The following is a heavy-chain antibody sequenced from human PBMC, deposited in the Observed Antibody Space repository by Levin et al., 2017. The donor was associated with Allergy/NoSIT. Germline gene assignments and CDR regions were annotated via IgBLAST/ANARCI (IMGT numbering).Heavy chain of an antibody. Sequence: GGSLRLSCAASGFTFSSYGMHWVRQAPGKGLEWVAVIWYDGSNKYYADSVKGRFTISRDNSKNTLYLQMNSLRAEDTAVYYCARVDRHSSGWYGGGGYFDYWGQGTLVTVSS. J-gene: IGHJ4*02. D-gene: IGHD6-19*01. CDR3: ARVDRHSSGWYGGGGYFDY. V-gene: IGHV3-33*01. CDR2: IWYDGSNK. CDR1: GFTFSSYG.